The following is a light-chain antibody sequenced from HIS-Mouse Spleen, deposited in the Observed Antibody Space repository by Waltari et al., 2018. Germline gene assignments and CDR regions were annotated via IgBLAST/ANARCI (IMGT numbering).Light chain of an antibody. J-gene: IGKJ2*01. CDR1: QSVLYSSNNKNY. V-gene: IGKV4-1*01. CDR2: WAS. CDR3: QQYYSTPYT. Sequence: DIVMTQSPDSLAVSLGERATINCKSSQSVLYSSNNKNYLAWYQQKPGRQPKLLIYWASTRESGVPDRFSGSGSGAEFTLTISSLQAEDVAVYYCQQYYSTPYTFGQGTKLEIK.